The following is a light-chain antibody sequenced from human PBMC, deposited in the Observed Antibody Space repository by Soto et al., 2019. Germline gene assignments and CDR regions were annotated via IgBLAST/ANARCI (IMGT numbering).Light chain of an antibody. CDR3: QSYDSSLSGSRV. J-gene: IGLJ2*01. CDR1: SSNIGAGYD. V-gene: IGLV1-40*01. CDR2: GNS. Sequence: QSVLTQPPSVSAAPGQMVTISCTGSSSNIGAGYDVHWYQQLPGTAPKLLIYGNSNRPSGVPDRFSGSKSGTSASLAITGLQAEDEADYYCQSYDSSLSGSRVFGGGTKVTVL.